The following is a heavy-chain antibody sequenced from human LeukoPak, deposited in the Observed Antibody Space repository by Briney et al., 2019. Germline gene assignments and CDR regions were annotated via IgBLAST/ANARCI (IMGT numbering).Heavy chain of an antibody. V-gene: IGHV3-74*01. CDR1: GFTFSSYA. D-gene: IGHD5-18*01. J-gene: IGHJ6*02. CDR3: ARDAVDTANAV. CDR2: INSDGSIT. Sequence: QAGGSLRLSWAASGFTFSSYAMSWVRQAPGKGLVWVSHINSDGSITSYADSVKGRFTISRDNAKNTLYLQMNGLRAEDTAVYYCARDAVDTANAVWGQGTTVTV.